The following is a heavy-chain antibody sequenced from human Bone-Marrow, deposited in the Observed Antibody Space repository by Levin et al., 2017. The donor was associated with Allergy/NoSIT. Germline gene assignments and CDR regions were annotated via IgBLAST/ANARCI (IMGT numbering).Heavy chain of an antibody. CDR1: GGTLSRNG. V-gene: IGHV1-69*01. D-gene: IGHD6-13*01. CDR3: ARDSSNWHLDLESTFDS. CDR2: IIPMFATTSYA. Sequence: ISCKASGGTLSRNGISWVRQAPGQGLEWMGGIIPMFATTSYASYAQKFQGRLTITAAESTSTAYMELSSLRSEDTAVYYCARDSSNWHLDLESTFDSWGQGTLVTVSS. J-gene: IGHJ4*02.